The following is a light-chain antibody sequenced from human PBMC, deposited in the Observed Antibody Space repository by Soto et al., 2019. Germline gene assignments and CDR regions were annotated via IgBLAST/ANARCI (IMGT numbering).Light chain of an antibody. CDR1: QSVSSY. CDR3: QQRSNWPPA. CDR2: DAS. J-gene: IGKJ4*01. V-gene: IGKV3-11*01. Sequence: IVLTQSPATLSLSPGERATLSCRASQSVSSYLAWYQQKPGQAPRLLIYDASNRATGIPARFSGSGSGTDFTLTISSLEPEDSAVYYCQQRSNWPPAFGGGTKVEIK.